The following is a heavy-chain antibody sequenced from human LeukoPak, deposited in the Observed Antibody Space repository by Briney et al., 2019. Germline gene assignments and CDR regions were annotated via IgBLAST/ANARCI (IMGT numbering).Heavy chain of an antibody. V-gene: IGHV3-21*04. CDR3: AREGWDSSGYHFFDY. Sequence: PGGSLRLSCAASGFTFSSYNMNWVRQAPGKGLEWVSSISSTSRSYIYYADSVKGRFTISRDNAKNSLYLQMNSLRAEDTALYYCAREGWDSSGYHFFDYWGQGTLVTVSS. CDR1: GFTFSSYN. D-gene: IGHD3-22*01. CDR2: ISSTSRSYI. J-gene: IGHJ4*02.